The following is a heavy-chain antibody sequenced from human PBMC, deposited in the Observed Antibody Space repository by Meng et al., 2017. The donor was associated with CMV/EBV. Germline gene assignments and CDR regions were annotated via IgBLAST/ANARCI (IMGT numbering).Heavy chain of an antibody. Sequence: GSLRLSCTVSGGSVSSGSYYWSWLRQPPGKGLEWIGYIYYSGSTNYNPSLKSRVTISVDTSKNQFSLKLSSVTAADTAVYYCARVRYYDFWSGYSERDYYYYGMDVWGQGTTVTVSS. CDR1: GGSVSSGSYY. CDR2: IYYSGST. J-gene: IGHJ6*02. CDR3: ARVRYYDFWSGYSERDYYYYGMDV. V-gene: IGHV4-61*01. D-gene: IGHD3-3*01.